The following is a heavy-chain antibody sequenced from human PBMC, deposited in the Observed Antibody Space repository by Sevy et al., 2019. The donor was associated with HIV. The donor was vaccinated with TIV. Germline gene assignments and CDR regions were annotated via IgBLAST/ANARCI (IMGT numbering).Heavy chain of an antibody. D-gene: IGHD4-17*01. CDR1: GFTFSSYA. J-gene: IGHJ3*02. CDR3: AKGDEPATDYGDYVPNAFDI. Sequence: GGSLRLSCAASGFTFSSYAMSWVRQAPGKGLEWVSSISGPGGTTYYADSVKGRFTISRENSKNTQYLQMNSWRDDDSAVYYCAKGDEPATDYGDYVPNAFDIWGQGTMVTVSS. V-gene: IGHV3-23*01. CDR2: ISGPGGTT.